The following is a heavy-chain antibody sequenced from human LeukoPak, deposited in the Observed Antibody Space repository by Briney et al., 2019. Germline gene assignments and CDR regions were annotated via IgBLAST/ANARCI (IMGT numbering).Heavy chain of an antibody. V-gene: IGHV3-48*03. D-gene: IGHD5-12*01. Sequence: GGSLRLSCAAPGFSFSSYEMNWVRQAPGKGRGWVSYIGSTTNSIYYADSVKGRFTISRDNAKKSLHLQMNSLRAEDTAVYYCARDEYSGLYYYMDVWGKGTTVTVSS. J-gene: IGHJ6*03. CDR1: GFSFSSYE. CDR3: ARDEYSGLYYYMDV. CDR2: IGSTTNSI.